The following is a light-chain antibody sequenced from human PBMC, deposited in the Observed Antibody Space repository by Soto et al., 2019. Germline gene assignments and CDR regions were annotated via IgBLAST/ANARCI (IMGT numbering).Light chain of an antibody. V-gene: IGLV1-51*02. J-gene: IGLJ1*01. CDR1: ASNIANNY. CDR2: ENK. Sequence: QSVLTQPPSVSAAPGQRVTISCSGSASNIANNYVSWYQQLPGTAPKLLIYENKKRPSGIPDRFSGSKSGTSATLAITGLQTGDEADYYCGTWDMSTGPIYLFGTGTKLTVL. CDR3: GTWDMSTGPIYL.